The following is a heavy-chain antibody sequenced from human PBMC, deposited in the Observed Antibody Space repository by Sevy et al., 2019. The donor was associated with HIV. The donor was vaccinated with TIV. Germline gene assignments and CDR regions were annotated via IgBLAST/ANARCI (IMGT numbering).Heavy chain of an antibody. V-gene: IGHV3-33*01. Sequence: GGYLRLSCAASGVTFSSYGMHWVRQAPGKGLEWVAVIWYDGSNKYYADSVKGRFTISRDNSKNTLYLQMNSLRAEDTAVYYCAREPIAAAGYYYYGMDVWGQGTTVTVSS. J-gene: IGHJ6*02. CDR2: IWYDGSNK. CDR3: AREPIAAAGYYYYGMDV. CDR1: GVTFSSYG. D-gene: IGHD6-13*01.